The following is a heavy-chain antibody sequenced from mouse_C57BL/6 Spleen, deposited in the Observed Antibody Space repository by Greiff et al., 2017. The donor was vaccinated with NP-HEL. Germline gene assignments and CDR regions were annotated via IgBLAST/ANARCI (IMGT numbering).Heavy chain of an antibody. CDR1: GYTFTSYW. CDR3: ARGDGNHPGDY. V-gene: IGHV1-59*01. CDR2: IDPSDSYT. D-gene: IGHD1-1*01. Sequence: QVQLQQPGAELVRPGTSVKLSCKASGYTFTSYWMHWVKQRPGQGLEWIGVIDPSDSYTNYNQKFKGKATLTVDTSSSTAYMQLSSLTSEDSAVYYCARGDGNHPGDYWGQGTSVTVSS. J-gene: IGHJ4*01.